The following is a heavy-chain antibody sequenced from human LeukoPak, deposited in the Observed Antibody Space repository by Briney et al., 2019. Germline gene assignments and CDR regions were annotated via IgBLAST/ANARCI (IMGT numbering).Heavy chain of an antibody. Sequence: SETLSLTCAAYGGSFSGYYWSWVRQPPGKGLEWIGEIYHSGSTNYNPSLKSRVTISVDKSKNQFSLKLSSVTAADTAVYYCARERRVTTIAPSYFDYGGQGTLVTVSS. V-gene: IGHV4-34*01. CDR3: ARERRVTTIAPSYFDY. D-gene: IGHD5-12*01. CDR1: GGSFSGYY. J-gene: IGHJ4*02. CDR2: IYHSGST.